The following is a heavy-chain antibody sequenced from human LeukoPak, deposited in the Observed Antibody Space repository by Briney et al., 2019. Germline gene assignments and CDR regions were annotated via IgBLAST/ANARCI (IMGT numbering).Heavy chain of an antibody. J-gene: IGHJ4*02. D-gene: IGHD3-10*01. CDR3: ASNPNYYGSGSYHFDY. CDR2: IYTSGST. V-gene: IGHV4-61*02. Sequence: SETLSLTCTVSGGSISSGSYYWSWIGQPAGKALAWIGRIYTSGSTNYNPSLKSRVTISVDTSKNQFSLKLSSVTAADTAVYYCASNPNYYGSGSYHFDYWGQGTLVTVSS. CDR1: GGSISSGSYY.